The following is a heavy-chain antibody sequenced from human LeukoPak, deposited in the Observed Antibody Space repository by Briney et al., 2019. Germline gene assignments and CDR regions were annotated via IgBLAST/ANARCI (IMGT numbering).Heavy chain of an antibody. Sequence: ASVKVSCKASGYTFTGYYMHWVRQAPGQGLEWMGWINPNSGGTNYAQEFQGRVTMTRDTSISTAYMELSRLRSDDTAVYYCARGGVEMATILGYWGQGTLVTVSS. J-gene: IGHJ4*02. CDR1: GYTFTGYY. D-gene: IGHD5-24*01. CDR2: INPNSGGT. V-gene: IGHV1-2*02. CDR3: ARGGVEMATILGY.